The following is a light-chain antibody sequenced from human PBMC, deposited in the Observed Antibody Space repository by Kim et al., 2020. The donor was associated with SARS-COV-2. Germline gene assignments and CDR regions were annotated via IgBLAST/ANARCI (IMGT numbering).Light chain of an antibody. CDR2: GKN. V-gene: IGLV3-19*01. CDR3: DSRGSGGNHVGWV. J-gene: IGLJ3*02. Sequence: SSELTQDPAVSVALGQTVRITCQGDSLRNYYTTWYQQKPGQAPVLVIYGKNKRPSGIPDRFSGSTSGNTASLTITGAQAADEADYYCDSRGSGGNHVGWVFGGGTQLTVL. CDR1: SLRNYY.